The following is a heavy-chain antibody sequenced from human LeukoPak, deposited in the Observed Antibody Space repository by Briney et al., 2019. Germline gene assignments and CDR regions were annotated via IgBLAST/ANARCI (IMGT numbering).Heavy chain of an antibody. J-gene: IGHJ4*02. V-gene: IGHV1-46*01. CDR3: AREFYILTGYSAGPYFDY. D-gene: IGHD3-9*01. Sequence: APVKVSCKASGYTFTSYYMHWVRQAPGQGLEWMGIINPSGGSTSYAQKFQGRVTMTRDTSTSTVYMELSSLRSEDTAVYYCAREFYILTGYSAGPYFDYWGQGTLVTVSS. CDR1: GYTFTSYY. CDR2: INPSGGST.